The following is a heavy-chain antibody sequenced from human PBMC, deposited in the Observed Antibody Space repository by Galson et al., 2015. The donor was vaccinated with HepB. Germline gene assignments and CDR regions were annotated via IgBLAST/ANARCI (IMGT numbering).Heavy chain of an antibody. V-gene: IGHV4-59*08. CDR1: GGSISSYY. CDR2: IYYSGST. Sequence: SETLSLTCTVSGGSISSYYWSWIRQPPGKGLEWIGYIYYSGSTNYNPSLKSRVTISVDTSKNQFSLKLSSVTAADTAVYYCARLTGWEGPTRFTYYFDYWGQGTLVTVSS. J-gene: IGHJ4*02. CDR3: ARLTGWEGPTRFTYYFDY. D-gene: IGHD1-26*01.